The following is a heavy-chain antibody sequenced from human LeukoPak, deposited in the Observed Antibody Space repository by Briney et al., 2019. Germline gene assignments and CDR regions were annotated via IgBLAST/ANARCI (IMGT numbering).Heavy chain of an antibody. V-gene: IGHV3-23*01. Sequence: GGSLSLSCAASGFTFSTYAMSWVRQAPGKGLEWVSSINDSGDSTYYADPVKGRFTISRDNSKDTLYLLMNNLRAEDTAIFYCATAYCSSTSCPTWGQGTLVTVSS. CDR3: ATAYCSSTSCPT. J-gene: IGHJ5*02. D-gene: IGHD2-2*01. CDR2: INDSGDST. CDR1: GFTFSTYA.